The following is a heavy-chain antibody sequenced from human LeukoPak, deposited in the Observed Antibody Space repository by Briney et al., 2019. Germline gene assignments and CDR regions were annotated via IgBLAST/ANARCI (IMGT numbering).Heavy chain of an antibody. CDR2: IHYTGST. Sequence: SETLTLTCTVSGGSISSYYWSWIRQPPGKGLECIGYIHYTGSTNYNPSLKSRVTISVDTSKNQFSLKLNSVTAADTAVYYCARVDSSGWYYWYFDLWGRGTLVTVSS. CDR1: GGSISSYY. D-gene: IGHD6-19*01. J-gene: IGHJ2*01. V-gene: IGHV4-59*12. CDR3: ARVDSSGWYYWYFDL.